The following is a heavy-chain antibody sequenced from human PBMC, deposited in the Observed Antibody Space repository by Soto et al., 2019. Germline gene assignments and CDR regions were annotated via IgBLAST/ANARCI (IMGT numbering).Heavy chain of an antibody. CDR2: ISGSGGST. V-gene: IGHV3-23*01. CDR3: ARPNLYCSSTSCYDY. D-gene: IGHD2-2*01. J-gene: IGHJ4*02. CDR1: GFTFSSYA. Sequence: EVQLLESGGGLVQPGGSLTLSCAASGFTFSSYAMSWVRQAPGKGLEWVSAISGSGGSTYNADSVKGRFTISRDNSKNTLYLQMNSLRAGDTAVYYCARPNLYCSSTSCYDYWGQGTLVTVSS.